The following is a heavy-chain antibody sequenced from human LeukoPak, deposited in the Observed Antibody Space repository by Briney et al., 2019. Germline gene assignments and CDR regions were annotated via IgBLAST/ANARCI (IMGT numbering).Heavy chain of an antibody. J-gene: IGHJ5*02. CDR1: GGSISSSSYY. CDR2: IYYSGST. D-gene: IGHD3-16*01. V-gene: IGHV4-39*01. Sequence: SETLSLTCTVSGGSISSSSYYWGWIRQPPGKGLEWIGSIYYSGSTYYNPSLKSRVTISVDTSKNQFSLKLSSVTAADTAVYYCARLHDDSFDPWGQGTLVTVSS. CDR3: ARLHDDSFDP.